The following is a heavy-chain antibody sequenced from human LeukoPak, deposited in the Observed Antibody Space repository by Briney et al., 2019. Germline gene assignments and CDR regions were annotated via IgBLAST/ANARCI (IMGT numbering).Heavy chain of an antibody. D-gene: IGHD6-19*01. Sequence: SETLSLTCTVSGVSISSSYSYWGWIRQPPGMGLEWIGSIYYTGNTYYNASLKSQVSISIDTSKNQFSLKLTSVTAADTAVYYCARGSRRVSGWATFTRVYFDYWGQGTLVTVSS. CDR3: ARGSRRVSGWATFTRVYFDY. J-gene: IGHJ4*02. CDR1: GVSISSSYSY. CDR2: IYYTGNT. V-gene: IGHV4-39*01.